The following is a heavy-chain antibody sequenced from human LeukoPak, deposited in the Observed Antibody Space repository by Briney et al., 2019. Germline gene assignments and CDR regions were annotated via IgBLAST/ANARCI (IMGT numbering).Heavy chain of an antibody. D-gene: IGHD6-19*01. V-gene: IGHV3-48*03. CDR1: GFTFSSYE. Sequence: SGGSLRLSCAASGFTFSSYEMNWVRQAPGKGLEWVSYISSSGSTIYYADSVKVRFTISRDNSKNTLYLQMKSLRAEDTAVYYCAKASIAVVPNGAFDIWGHGTMVTVSS. J-gene: IGHJ3*02. CDR3: AKASIAVVPNGAFDI. CDR2: ISSSGSTI.